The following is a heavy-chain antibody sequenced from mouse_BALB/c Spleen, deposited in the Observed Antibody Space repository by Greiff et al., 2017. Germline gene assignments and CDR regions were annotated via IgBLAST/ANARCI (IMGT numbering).Heavy chain of an antibody. Sequence: EVQVVESGGGLVQPGGSLRLSCATSGFTFSDFYMEWVRQPPGKRLEWIAASRNKANDYTTEYSASVKGRFIVSRDTSQSILYLQMNALRAEDTAIYYCARDAPYGNYGAYAMDYWGQGTSVTVSS. J-gene: IGHJ4*01. CDR1: GFTFSDFY. CDR2: SRNKANDYTT. V-gene: IGHV7-1*02. D-gene: IGHD2-1*01. CDR3: ARDAPYGNYGAYAMDY.